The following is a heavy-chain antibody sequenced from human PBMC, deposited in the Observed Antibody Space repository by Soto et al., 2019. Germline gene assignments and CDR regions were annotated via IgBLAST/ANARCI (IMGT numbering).Heavy chain of an antibody. CDR2: IYPGDSDT. V-gene: IGHV5-51*01. D-gene: IGHD6-13*01. J-gene: IGHJ4*02. CDR3: ARLQAAAGDNALTFDY. Sequence: GESLKISCKGSGYSFTSYWIGWVRQMPGKGLEWMGIIYPGDSDTRYSPSFQGQVTISADKSISTAYLQWSSLKASDTAMYYCARLQAAAGDNALTFDYWGQGTLVTVS. CDR1: GYSFTSYW.